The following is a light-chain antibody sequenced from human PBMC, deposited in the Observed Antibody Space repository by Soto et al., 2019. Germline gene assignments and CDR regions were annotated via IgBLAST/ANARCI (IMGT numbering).Light chain of an antibody. CDR3: QQYGSLPPRSPT. J-gene: IGKJ1*01. Sequence: EIVLTQSPGTLSLSPGARATLSCRASQSVSSSYLAWYQQRPGQAPRLLIYGASSRATGTPDRFSGSGSVTLFTITISRLEPEDFAVYYCQQYGSLPPRSPTFGQGTKVEIK. CDR1: QSVSSSY. V-gene: IGKV3-20*01. CDR2: GAS.